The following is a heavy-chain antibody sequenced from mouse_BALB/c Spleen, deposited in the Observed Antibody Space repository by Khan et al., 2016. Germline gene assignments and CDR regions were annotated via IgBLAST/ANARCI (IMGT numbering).Heavy chain of an antibody. CDR2: IDPANGNT. CDR3: ARIQLVAY. CDR1: GFNIKDTY. Sequence: VQLQQSGAELVKPGASVKLSCTASGFNIKDTYMHWVKQRPEQGQEWIGRIDPANGNTKYDPKFQGKATITADTSSNTAYLQLSSLTSEDTAVYYCARIQLVAYWGQGTLVTVSA. V-gene: IGHV14-3*02. J-gene: IGHJ3*01. D-gene: IGHD4-1*02.